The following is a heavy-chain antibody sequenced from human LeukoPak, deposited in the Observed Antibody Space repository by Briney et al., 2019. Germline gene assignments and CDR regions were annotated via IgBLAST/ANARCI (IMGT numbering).Heavy chain of an antibody. CDR2: IIPIFGTA. CDR1: GGTFSSYA. D-gene: IGHD2-15*01. Sequence: SVTVSCKASGGTFSSYAISWVRQAPGQGLEWMGGIIPIFGTANYAQKFQGRVTITTDESTSTAYMELSSLRSEGTAVYYCARGPVGEGHRYYYYYMDVWGKGTTVTVSS. J-gene: IGHJ6*03. CDR3: ARGPVGEGHRYYYYYMDV. V-gene: IGHV1-69*05.